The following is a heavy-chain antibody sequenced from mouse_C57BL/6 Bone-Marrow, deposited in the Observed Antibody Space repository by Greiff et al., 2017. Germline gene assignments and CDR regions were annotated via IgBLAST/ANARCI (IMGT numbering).Heavy chain of an antibody. CDR2: FYPGSGSL. J-gene: IGHJ3*01. CDR3: ERHEEPGGKKQSFAY. V-gene: IGHV1-62-2*01. CDR1: GYTFTEYT. Sequence: VQLQQSGAELVKPGASVKLSCKASGYTFTEYTIHWVTQRSGQGLVWIGWFYPGSGSLKYNEKFKDKATLTADKSSSTVYMELSRLTSEDSAVFFCERHEEPGGKKQSFAYWGQGTLVTVSA.